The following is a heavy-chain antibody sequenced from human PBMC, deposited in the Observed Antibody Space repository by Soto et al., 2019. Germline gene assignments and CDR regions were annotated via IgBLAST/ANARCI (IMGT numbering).Heavy chain of an antibody. D-gene: IGHD6-19*01. V-gene: IGHV3-30*18. CDR2: ISYDGSNT. Sequence: QVQLVESGGGVVQPGRSLRLSCVASGFTLSSTGMHWVRQAPGKGLEWVAMISYDGSNTFYADSVKGRFTISRDNSWNTLYLQMDSLRPEDTSVYYCAKDWGSSGWFNWFDPWGQGNLVTVSS. CDR1: GFTLSSTG. J-gene: IGHJ5*02. CDR3: AKDWGSSGWFNWFDP.